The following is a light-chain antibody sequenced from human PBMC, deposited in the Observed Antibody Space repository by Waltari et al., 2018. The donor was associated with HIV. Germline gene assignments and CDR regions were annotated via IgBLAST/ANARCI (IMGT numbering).Light chain of an antibody. CDR3: QQYDSSVPGYT. CDR2: GAS. Sequence: EIVLTQSPGTLSLSPGERDTLSCRASQNVHRNFLAWYQQKPGQAPRLLVYGASNRETGIPDRFTGSGSGTDFTLTISRLEPEDFAVYYCQQYDSSVPGYTFGQGTKLEIK. CDR1: QNVHRNF. J-gene: IGKJ2*01. V-gene: IGKV3-20*01.